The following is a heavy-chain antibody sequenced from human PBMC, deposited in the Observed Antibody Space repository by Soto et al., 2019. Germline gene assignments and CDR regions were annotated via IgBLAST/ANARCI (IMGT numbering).Heavy chain of an antibody. V-gene: IGHV3-23*01. J-gene: IGHJ5*02. D-gene: IGHD3-3*01. CDR1: GFSFSSYA. CDR3: AKQGDYDFWSSSNNWLDP. Sequence: GGSLRLSCAASGFSFSSYAISWVRQAPGKGLEWASSIGGRGSSTYYANSVKGRFTISRDNSKNTVYLQMNSLRVEDTAVYYCAKQGDYDFWSSSNNWLDPWGQGTLVTVSS. CDR2: IGGRGSST.